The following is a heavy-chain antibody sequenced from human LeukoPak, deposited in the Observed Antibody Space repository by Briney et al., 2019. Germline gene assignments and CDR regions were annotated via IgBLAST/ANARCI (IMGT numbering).Heavy chain of an antibody. CDR1: GGSFSGYY. J-gene: IGHJ6*02. D-gene: IGHD6-6*01. CDR3: ARGRIAARRYYGMDV. V-gene: IGHV4-34*01. Sequence: SETLSLTCAVYGGSFSGYYWSWIRQPPGKGLEWIGEINHSGSTNYNPSLKSRVTISVDTSKNQFSLKLSSVTAADKAVYYCARGRIAARRYYGMDVWGQGTTVTVSS. CDR2: INHSGST.